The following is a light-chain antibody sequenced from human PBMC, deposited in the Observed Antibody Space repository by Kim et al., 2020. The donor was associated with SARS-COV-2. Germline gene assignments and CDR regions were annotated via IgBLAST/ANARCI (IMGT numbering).Light chain of an antibody. CDR3: AAWDDSLSVWV. J-gene: IGLJ3*02. V-gene: IGLV1-47*01. CDR2: RNN. Sequence: QSVLTQPPSAYGTPGQRVTISCSGSSSNIGSNYVYWYQQLPGTAPKLLIYRNNQRPSGVPDRFSGSKSGTSASLAISGLRSEDEADYYCAAWDDSLSVWVFGGGTQLTVL. CDR1: SSNIGSNY.